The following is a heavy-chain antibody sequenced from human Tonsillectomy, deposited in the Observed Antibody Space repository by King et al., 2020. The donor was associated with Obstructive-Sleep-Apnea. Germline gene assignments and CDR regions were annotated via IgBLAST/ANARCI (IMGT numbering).Heavy chain of an antibody. J-gene: IGHJ6*02. V-gene: IGHV4-59*01. CDR3: ARGERIQLWLDPGGYYYGMDV. CDR2: IYYSGST. Sequence: VQLQESGPGLVKPSETLSLTCTVSGGSISSYYWSWIRQPPGKGLEWIGYIYYSGSTNYNPSLKSRVTISVDTSKNQFSLKLSSVTAADTAVYYCARGERIQLWLDPGGYYYGMDVWGQGTTVTVSS. CDR1: GGSISSYY. D-gene: IGHD5-18*01.